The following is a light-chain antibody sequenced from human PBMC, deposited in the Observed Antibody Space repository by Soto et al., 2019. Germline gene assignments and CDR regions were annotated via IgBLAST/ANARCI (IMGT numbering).Light chain of an antibody. V-gene: IGLV2-14*01. J-gene: IGLJ1*01. Sequence: QSVLTQPASVSGSPGQSITISCTGTSSDVVGYNYVSWYQQHPGKAPKLMIYDVSNRPSGVSNRFSGSKSGNTASLTISGLQAEDEADYYCSSYTSSSPYVFGTGTQVTVL. CDR2: DVS. CDR3: SSYTSSSPYV. CDR1: SSDVVGYNY.